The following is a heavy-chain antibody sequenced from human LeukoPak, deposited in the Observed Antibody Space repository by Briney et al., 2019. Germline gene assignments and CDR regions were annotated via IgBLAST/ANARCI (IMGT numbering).Heavy chain of an antibody. V-gene: IGHV1-2*02. CDR1: GYTFTGYY. D-gene: IGHD1-26*01. J-gene: IGHJ4*02. Sequence: ASVKVSCKASGYTFTGYYMHWVRQAPGQGLEWMGWINPNGGDTKYGQKFQGRVTMTSDTSISTAYMELSRMTSDDTAVYYCAREKWEVLGGGGHFDYWGQGTLVTVSS. CDR2: INPNGGDT. CDR3: AREKWEVLGGGGHFDY.